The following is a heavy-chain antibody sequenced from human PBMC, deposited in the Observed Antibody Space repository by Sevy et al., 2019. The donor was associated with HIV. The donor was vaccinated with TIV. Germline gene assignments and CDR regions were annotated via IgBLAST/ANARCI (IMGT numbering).Heavy chain of an antibody. CDR1: GFTFSNYA. D-gene: IGHD2-2*01. J-gene: IGHJ3*02. Sequence: GGSLRLSCAASGFTFSNYAMSWVRQAPGKGLEWVSTISGSGGRTFYGDSVKGRFTIPRDNSKNTLSMQMNSLRAEDTAVYYCAKDLDIVVVFFARDAFDIWGQGTTVTVSS. V-gene: IGHV3-23*01. CDR2: ISGSGGRT. CDR3: AKDLDIVVVFFARDAFDI.